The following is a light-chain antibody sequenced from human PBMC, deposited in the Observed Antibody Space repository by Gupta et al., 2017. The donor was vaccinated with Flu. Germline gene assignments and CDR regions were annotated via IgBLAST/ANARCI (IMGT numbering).Light chain of an antibody. J-gene: IGKJ1*01. CDR3: QQCTTYS. V-gene: IGKV1-5*03. CDR2: KTS. Sequence: DIQMTQSPSTLSVSVGDRVTITCRASQNINTWLAWYQQKPRGAPKLLIYKTSSLETGVPSRFSGHGDGTEFTLTISSLHPDDFATYYCQQCTTYSFGQGTKVE. CDR1: QNINTW.